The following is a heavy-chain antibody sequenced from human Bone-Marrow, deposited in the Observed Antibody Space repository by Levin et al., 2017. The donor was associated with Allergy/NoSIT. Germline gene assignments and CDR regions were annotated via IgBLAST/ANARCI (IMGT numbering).Heavy chain of an antibody. CDR1: GFTFSSYG. Sequence: GGSLRLSCAASGFTFSSYGMHWVRQAPGKGLEWVAVIWYDGSNKYYADSVKGRFTISRDNSKNTLYLQMNSLRAEDTAVYYCARGGVDYSNSYYYYGMDVWGQGTTVTVSS. V-gene: IGHV3-33*01. CDR2: IWYDGSNK. J-gene: IGHJ6*02. D-gene: IGHD4-11*01. CDR3: ARGGVDYSNSYYYYGMDV.